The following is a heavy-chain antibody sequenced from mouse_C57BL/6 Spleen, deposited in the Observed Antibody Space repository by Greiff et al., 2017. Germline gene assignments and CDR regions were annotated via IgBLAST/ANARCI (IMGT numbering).Heavy chain of an antibody. CDR2: INPNNGGT. Sequence: VQLQQSGPELVKPGASVKISCKASGYTFTDYYMNWVKQSHGKSLEWIGDINPNNGGTSYNQKFKGKATLTVDKSSSTAYMELRSLTSEDSAVYYGARTAQATPDYWGQGTTLTVSS. V-gene: IGHV1-26*01. CDR3: ARTAQATPDY. CDR1: GYTFTDYY. D-gene: IGHD3-2*02. J-gene: IGHJ2*01.